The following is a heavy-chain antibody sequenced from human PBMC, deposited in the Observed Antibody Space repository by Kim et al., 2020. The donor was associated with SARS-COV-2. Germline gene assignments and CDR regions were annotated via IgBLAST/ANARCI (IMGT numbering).Heavy chain of an antibody. V-gene: IGHV3-23*01. D-gene: IGHD1-26*01. CDR3: AKGSGSYNYGMNV. CDR1: GFTFSSYA. CDR2: ISGSNSYT. Sequence: GGSLRLSCAASGFTFSSYAMSWVRQAPGKGLEWVSAISGSNSYTYYADSVKGRSTISRDNSKNTLYVQMNSLRAEDPAGYFCAKGSGSYNYGMNVWGQG. J-gene: IGHJ6*02.